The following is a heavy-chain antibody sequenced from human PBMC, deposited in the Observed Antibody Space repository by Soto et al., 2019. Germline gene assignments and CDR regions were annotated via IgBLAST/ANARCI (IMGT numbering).Heavy chain of an antibody. V-gene: IGHV3-23*01. D-gene: IGHD5-12*01. Sequence: EVQLLESGGGWVQPGGSLRLSCAASGFTFSSYAMSWVRQAPGKGLEWVSAISGSGGSTYYADSVKGRFTISRYNAKNTLYLQMNSLRAEDTAVYYCAKILAGYSGYDFGFYFDYWGQGTLVTVSS. CDR1: GFTFSSYA. CDR2: ISGSGGST. J-gene: IGHJ4*02. CDR3: AKILAGYSGYDFGFYFDY.